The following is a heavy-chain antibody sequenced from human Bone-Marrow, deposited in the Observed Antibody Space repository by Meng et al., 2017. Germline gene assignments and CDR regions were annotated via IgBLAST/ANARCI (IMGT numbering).Heavy chain of an antibody. CDR3: ARDEGYCSGGSCSRYYYYGMDV. D-gene: IGHD2-15*01. V-gene: IGHV1-2*02. CDR2: INPNSGGT. J-gene: IGHJ6*02. Sequence: ASVKVSCKASGYTFTGYHMHWVRQAPGQGLEWMGWINPNSGGTNYAQKFQGRVTMTRDTSISTAYMELSRLRSDDTAVHYCARDEGYCSGGSCSRYYYYGMDVWGQGTTVTVSS. CDR1: GYTFTGYH.